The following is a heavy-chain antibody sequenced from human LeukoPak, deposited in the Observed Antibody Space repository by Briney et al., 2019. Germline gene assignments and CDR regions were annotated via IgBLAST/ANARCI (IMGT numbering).Heavy chain of an antibody. CDR2: IYYSGST. D-gene: IGHD4-17*01. CDR3: ARLDDYGDPYFDY. J-gene: IGHJ4*02. CDR1: GGSISSGGYY. Sequence: PSETLSLTCTVSGGSISSGGYYWSWIRQPPGKGLEWIGYIYYSGSTNYNPSLKSRVTISVDTSKNQFSLKLSSVTAADTAVYYCARLDDYGDPYFDYWGQGTLVTVSS. V-gene: IGHV4-61*08.